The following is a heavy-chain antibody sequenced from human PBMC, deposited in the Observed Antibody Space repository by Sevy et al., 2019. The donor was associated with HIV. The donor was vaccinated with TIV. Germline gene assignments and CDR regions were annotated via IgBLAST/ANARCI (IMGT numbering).Heavy chain of an antibody. CDR1: GGSFGSSSYY. V-gene: IGHV4-61*02. Sequence: SETLSLTCTVSGGSFGSSSYYWNWIRQPAGKGLEWIGRIYTSGTTNYNPSLKSRVTMSVDTSKNQFSLKLSSVTAADTAVYYCAGRIAVAPFDYWGQGNLVTVSS. CDR2: IYTSGTT. D-gene: IGHD6-19*01. J-gene: IGHJ4*02. CDR3: AGRIAVAPFDY.